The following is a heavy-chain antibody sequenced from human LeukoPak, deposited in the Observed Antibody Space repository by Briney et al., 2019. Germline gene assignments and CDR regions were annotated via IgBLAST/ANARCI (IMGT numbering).Heavy chain of an antibody. J-gene: IGHJ4*02. CDR3: VSFYETY. Sequence: GGSLTLSCAASGNYWMHWVRRAPGQGLVWVSHINSDGSWTSYADSVKGRFTISKDNAKNTVYLQMNSLRAEDTAVYYCVSFYETYWGRGTLVTVSS. V-gene: IGHV3-74*01. CDR2: INSDGSWT. CDR1: GNYW. D-gene: IGHD2/OR15-2a*01.